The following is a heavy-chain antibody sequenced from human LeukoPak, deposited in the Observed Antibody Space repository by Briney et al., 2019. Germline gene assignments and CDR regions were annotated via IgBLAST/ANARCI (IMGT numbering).Heavy chain of an antibody. CDR3: AKDLPRATYYFDY. Sequence: ASVKVSCKASGYTFTSYDINWVRQATGQGLEWMGWMNPNSGNTGYAQKFQGRVTMTRNTSISTAYMELSSLRSEDTAAYYCAKDLPRATYYFDYWGQGTLVTVSS. CDR1: GYTFTSYD. V-gene: IGHV1-8*01. J-gene: IGHJ4*02. CDR2: MNPNSGNT. D-gene: IGHD1-14*01.